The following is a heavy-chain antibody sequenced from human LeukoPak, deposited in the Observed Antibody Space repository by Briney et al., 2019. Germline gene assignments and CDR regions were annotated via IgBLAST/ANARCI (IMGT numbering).Heavy chain of an antibody. J-gene: IGHJ4*02. CDR1: GVSISSSNSY. CDR2: IYYSEKT. CDR3: AGQTGSGLFILP. V-gene: IGHV4-39*01. Sequence: PSETLSLTCTVSGVSISSSNSYWGWIRQSPGKGLEWIGSIYYSEKTYYNSSLKSRVTISIDTSANLFSLKLNSVTAADTAFYFCAGQTGSGLFILPGGQGTLVTVSS. D-gene: IGHD3/OR15-3a*01.